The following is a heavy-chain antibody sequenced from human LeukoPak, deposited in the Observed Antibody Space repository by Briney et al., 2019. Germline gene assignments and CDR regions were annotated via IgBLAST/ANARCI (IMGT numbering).Heavy chain of an antibody. CDR1: GFTFSSYA. J-gene: IGHJ4*02. D-gene: IGHD3-22*01. V-gene: IGHV3-30-3*01. Sequence: GGSLRLSCAASGFTFSSYAMHWVRQAPGKGLEWVAVISYDGSNKYYADSVKGRFTISRDNSKNTLYLQMNSLRAEDTAVYYCARDLIYDSSGYYFGYFDYWGQGTLVTVSS. CDR2: ISYDGSNK. CDR3: ARDLIYDSSGYYFGYFDY.